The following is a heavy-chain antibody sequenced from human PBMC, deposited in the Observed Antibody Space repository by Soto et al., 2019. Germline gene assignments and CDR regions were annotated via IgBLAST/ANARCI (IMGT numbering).Heavy chain of an antibody. V-gene: IGHV3-23*01. Sequence: PGGSLRLSCAASGFTFSSYAMSWVRQAPGKGLEWVSAISGSGGSTYYADSVKGRFTISRDNSKNTLYLQMNSLRAEDTAVYYCAKVVRGTGRVPGYMDVWGKGTTVTVSS. D-gene: IGHD3-10*01. CDR1: GFTFSSYA. J-gene: IGHJ6*03. CDR3: AKVVRGTGRVPGYMDV. CDR2: ISGSGGST.